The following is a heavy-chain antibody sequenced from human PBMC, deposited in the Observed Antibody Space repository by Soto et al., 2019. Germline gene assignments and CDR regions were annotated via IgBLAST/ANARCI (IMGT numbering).Heavy chain of an antibody. J-gene: IGHJ4*02. D-gene: IGHD2-15*01. Sequence: ASVKVSCKASGYTSTSYAMHWVRQAPGQRIEWMGWINAGNGNTKYSQKFQGRVTITRDTSASTAYMELSSVRAEDTAVYYCARWGTKGHCNGGSCLDYWGQGTLVTVSS. CDR3: ARWGTKGHCNGGSCLDY. V-gene: IGHV1-3*01. CDR2: INAGNGNT. CDR1: GYTSTSYA.